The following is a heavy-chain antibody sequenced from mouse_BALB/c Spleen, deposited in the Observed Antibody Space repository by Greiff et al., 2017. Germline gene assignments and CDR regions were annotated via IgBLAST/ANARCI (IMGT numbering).Heavy chain of an antibody. CDR1: GYAFTNYL. CDR2: INPGSGGT. V-gene: IGHV1-54*01. D-gene: IGHD1-1*01. CDR3: ARSDYGSSWGY. J-gene: IGHJ2*01. Sequence: QVQLQQSGAELVRPGTSVKVSCKASGYAFTNYLIEWVKQRPGQGLEWIGVINPGSGGTNYNEKFKGKATLTADKSSSTAHMQLSSLTSDDSAVYFCARSDYGSSWGYWGQGTTLTVSS.